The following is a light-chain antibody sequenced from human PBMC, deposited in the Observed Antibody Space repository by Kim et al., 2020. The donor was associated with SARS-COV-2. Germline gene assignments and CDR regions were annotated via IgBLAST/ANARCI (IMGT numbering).Light chain of an antibody. Sequence: ASVGDRVTITCRASQSISSWLAWYQQKPGKAPKLLIYKASSLESGVPSRFSGSGSGTEFTLTISSLQPDDFATYYCQQYNSYPCTFGQGTKVDIK. V-gene: IGKV1-5*03. CDR3: QQYNSYPCT. CDR1: QSISSW. J-gene: IGKJ1*01. CDR2: KAS.